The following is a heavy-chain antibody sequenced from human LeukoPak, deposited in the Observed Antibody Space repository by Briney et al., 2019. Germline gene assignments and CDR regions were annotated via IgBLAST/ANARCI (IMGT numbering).Heavy chain of an antibody. D-gene: IGHD3-3*01. J-gene: IGHJ6*02. V-gene: IGHV1-18*01. CDR1: GGTFSSYA. Sequence: ASVKVSCKASGGTFSSYAISWVRQAPGQGLEWMGWISAYNGNTNYAQKLQGRVTMTTDTSTSTAYMELRSLRSDDTAVYYCARGVLRFLEWFDYYYYYGMDVWGQGTTVTVSS. CDR2: ISAYNGNT. CDR3: ARGVLRFLEWFDYYYYYGMDV.